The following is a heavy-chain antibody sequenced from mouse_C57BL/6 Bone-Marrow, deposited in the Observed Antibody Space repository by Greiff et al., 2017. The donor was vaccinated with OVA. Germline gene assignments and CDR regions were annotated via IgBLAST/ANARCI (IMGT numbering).Heavy chain of an antibody. CDR2: IDPENGDT. V-gene: IGHV14-4*01. Sequence: EVKLQESGAELVRPGASVKLSCTASGFNIKDDYMHWVKQRPEQGLEWIGWIDPENGDTEYASKFQGKATITADTSSNTAYLQLSSLTSEDTAVYYCTTGDTTVVDYFDYWGQGTTLTVSS. CDR3: TTGDTTVVDYFDY. CDR1: GFNIKDDY. J-gene: IGHJ2*01. D-gene: IGHD1-1*01.